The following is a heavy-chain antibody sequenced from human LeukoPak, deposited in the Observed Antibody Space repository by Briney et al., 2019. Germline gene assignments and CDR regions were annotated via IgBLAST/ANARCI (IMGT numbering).Heavy chain of an antibody. CDR1: GFTFSTYV. Sequence: PGGSLRLSCAASGFTFSTYVVNWVRQAPGKGLEWVSTITGSGGSTYYADSVKGRFTISRDNSKNTLYLQMSSLRVEDTAVYYCAKGCLVATILVGFDYWGQGTLVTVSS. CDR2: ITGSGGST. J-gene: IGHJ4*02. D-gene: IGHD5-12*01. CDR3: AKGCLVATILVGFDY. V-gene: IGHV3-23*01.